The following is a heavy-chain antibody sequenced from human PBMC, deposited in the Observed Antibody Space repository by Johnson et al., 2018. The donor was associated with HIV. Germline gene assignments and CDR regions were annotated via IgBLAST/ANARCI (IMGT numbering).Heavy chain of an antibody. CDR3: AKDGGKWELPNAFDI. D-gene: IGHD1-26*01. V-gene: IGHV3-9*01. J-gene: IGHJ3*02. CDR1: GFTFDDYA. Sequence: VQLVESGGGLVQPGRSLRLSCAASGFTFDDYAMHWVRQAPGKGLEWVSGISWNSGSIGYADSVKGRFTISRDNSKNTLYRQMNSLRAEDTAVYYCAKDGGKWELPNAFDIWGQGTMVTVSS. CDR2: ISWNSGSI.